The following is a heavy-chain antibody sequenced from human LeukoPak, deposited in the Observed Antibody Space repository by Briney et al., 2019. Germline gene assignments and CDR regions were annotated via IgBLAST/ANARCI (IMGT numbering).Heavy chain of an antibody. CDR3: ARWGSYVSSGDPVVFDY. V-gene: IGHV3-7*01. J-gene: IGHJ4*02. Sequence: GGSLRLSCAASGFTFSAYYMTWVRQAPGKGLEWVANIKEDGGEKDYVDSVKGRFTISRDNAKNSVYLQMNSLRAEDTAVYYCARWGSYVSSGDPVVFDYWGQGTLVTVSS. CDR1: GFTFSAYY. D-gene: IGHD3-22*01. CDR2: IKEDGGEK.